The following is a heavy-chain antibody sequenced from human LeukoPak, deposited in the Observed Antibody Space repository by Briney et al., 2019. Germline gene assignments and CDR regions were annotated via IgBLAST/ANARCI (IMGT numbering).Heavy chain of an antibody. Sequence: PSETLSLTCTVSGGSISSYYWSWIRQPPGKGLEWIGYIYYSGSTNYNPSLKSRVTISVDTSKNQFSLKLSSVTAADTAVYYCARDPGYSSGWSPFDYWGQGTLVTVSS. CDR3: ARDPGYSSGWSPFDY. J-gene: IGHJ4*02. D-gene: IGHD6-19*01. CDR2: IYYSGST. V-gene: IGHV4-59*01. CDR1: GGSISSYY.